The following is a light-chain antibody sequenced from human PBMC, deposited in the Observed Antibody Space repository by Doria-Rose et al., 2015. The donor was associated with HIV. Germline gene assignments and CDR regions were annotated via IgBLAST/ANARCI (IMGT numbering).Light chain of an antibody. V-gene: IGKV1-39*01. CDR1: QGITSN. J-gene: IGKJ2*01. Sequence: DVQLTQSPSSLSASVGDRVAITCRASQGITSNLNWYQQKAGKALKLLIFTATTLQSGVPSRFSGGGSGTDFTLTISSLQPEDFATYYCQRTYSFPYSFGQGTKLDIE. CDR2: TAT. CDR3: QRTYSFPYS.